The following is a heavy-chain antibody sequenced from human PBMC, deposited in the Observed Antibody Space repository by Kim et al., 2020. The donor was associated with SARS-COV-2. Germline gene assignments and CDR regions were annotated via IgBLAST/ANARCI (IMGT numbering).Heavy chain of an antibody. CDR3: ARDLIAVAGP. CDR2: IWYDGSNK. Sequence: GGSLRLSCVASGFSFSNYGMHWVRQAPGKGLEWVAVIWYDGSNKYYADSVKGRFIISRDNSKNTLYLQMNSLRAEDTAVYYCARDLIAVAGPWGQGTLVTVSS. V-gene: IGHV3-33*01. CDR1: GFSFSNYG. D-gene: IGHD6-19*01. J-gene: IGHJ5*02.